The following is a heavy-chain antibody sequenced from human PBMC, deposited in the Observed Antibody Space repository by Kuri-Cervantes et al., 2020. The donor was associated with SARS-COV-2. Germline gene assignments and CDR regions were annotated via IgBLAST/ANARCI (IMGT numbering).Heavy chain of an antibody. J-gene: IGHJ3*02. CDR1: GYSISSCYY. CDR2: IYHSGST. D-gene: IGHD1-26*01. CDR3: ASHAWEGAFDI. V-gene: IGHV4-38-2*01. Sequence: AETLSLTCAVSGYSISSCYYWGRLRQPPGEGLEWIGSIYHSGSTYYTPSLKSRVTISVDTSKNQFSLKLSSVTAADTAVYYCASHAWEGAFDIWGQGTMVTVSS.